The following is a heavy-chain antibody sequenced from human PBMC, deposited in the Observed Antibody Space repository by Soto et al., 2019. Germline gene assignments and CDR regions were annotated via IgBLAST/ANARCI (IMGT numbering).Heavy chain of an antibody. V-gene: IGHV3-7*01. CDR2: IKQDGSEE. D-gene: IGHD3-10*01. CDR3: ARIASSGRGWDV. CDR1: GFTFSSYW. J-gene: IGHJ6*02. Sequence: EVQLVESGGGLVQPGGSLRLSCVDSGFTFSSYWMSWVRQAPVKGLEWVGNIKQDGSEENYVDSVMGRFTISRDNAKNSMYLQMNSLRAEDTAVYYCARIASSGRGWDVWGQGTTVVVSS.